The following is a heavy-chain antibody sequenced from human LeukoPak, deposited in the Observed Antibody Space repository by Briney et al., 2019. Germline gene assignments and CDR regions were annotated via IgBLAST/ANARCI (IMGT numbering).Heavy chain of an antibody. CDR1: GFTFSSYS. V-gene: IGHV3-21*01. CDR2: ISSSSSYI. Sequence: GGSLRLSCAASGFTFSSYSMNWVRQAPGKGLEWVSSISSSSSYIYYADSVKGRFTISRDNAKNSLYLQMNSLRAEDTAVYYCAGVPLYGDYGQIDYWGQGTLVTVSS. D-gene: IGHD4-17*01. J-gene: IGHJ4*02. CDR3: AGVPLYGDYGQIDY.